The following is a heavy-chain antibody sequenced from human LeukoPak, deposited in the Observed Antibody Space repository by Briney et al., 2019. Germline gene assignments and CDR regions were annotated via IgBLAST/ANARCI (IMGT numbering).Heavy chain of an antibody. CDR2: INAGNGNT. Sequence: ASVKVSCKASGYTFTSYSMHWVRQAPGQRLEWMGWINAGNGNTKYSQRFQGRVTISRDTSANTAYMELSSLRSEDTAVYYCVREGYSSGWYGAFDTWGQGTMVTVSS. CDR3: VREGYSSGWYGAFDT. J-gene: IGHJ3*02. V-gene: IGHV1-3*01. CDR1: GYTFTSYS. D-gene: IGHD6-19*01.